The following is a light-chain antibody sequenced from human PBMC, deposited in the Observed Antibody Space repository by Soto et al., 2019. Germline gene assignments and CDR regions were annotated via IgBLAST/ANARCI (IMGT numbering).Light chain of an antibody. CDR3: SSFTSNSIPV. Sequence: QSALTQPASVSGSPGQSITISCTGTSSDVGGYNYVSWYQHYPGKAPKLMIYEVRRRPSGVSNRFSGSKSGNTASLTISGLQAEDEADYYCSSFTSNSIPVFGAGTKLTVL. J-gene: IGLJ1*01. V-gene: IGLV2-14*01. CDR2: EVR. CDR1: SSDVGGYNY.